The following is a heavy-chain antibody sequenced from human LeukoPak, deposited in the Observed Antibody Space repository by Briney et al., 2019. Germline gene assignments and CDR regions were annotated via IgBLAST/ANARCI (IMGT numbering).Heavy chain of an antibody. CDR3: ARDGKLRRDWFDP. J-gene: IGHJ5*02. Sequence: PVASVKVSCKASGYTFTSYGISWVRQAPGQGLEWMGWISAYNGNTNYAQKLQGRVTMTTDTSTSTAYVELRSLRSDDTAVYYCARDGKLRRDWFDPWGQGTLVTVSS. CDR1: GYTFTSYG. CDR2: ISAYNGNT. V-gene: IGHV1-18*01. D-gene: IGHD3-16*01.